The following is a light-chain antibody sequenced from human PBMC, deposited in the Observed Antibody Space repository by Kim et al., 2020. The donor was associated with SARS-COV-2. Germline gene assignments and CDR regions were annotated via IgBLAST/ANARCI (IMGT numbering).Light chain of an antibody. V-gene: IGLV3-19*01. Sequence: VALGQTVRITCQGDSLRSYDATRYQQKPGQAPIVVIYGKNNRPSGIPDRFSGSSSGDTASLTITGTQAGDEADYYCNSRGSNDNVLFGGGTKLTVL. CDR3: NSRGSNDNVL. CDR2: GKN. CDR1: SLRSYD. J-gene: IGLJ2*01.